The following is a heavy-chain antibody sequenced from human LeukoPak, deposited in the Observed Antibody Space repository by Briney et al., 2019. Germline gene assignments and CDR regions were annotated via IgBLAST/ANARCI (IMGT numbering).Heavy chain of an antibody. Sequence: GESLKISCKASGYSFTSYWIGWVRQVPGKGLEWMGIIYPGDSDTRYSPSFQGQVTISADKSISTAYLQWSGLKASDTAMYYCARRAYCGGDCYSGPSWFDPWGQGTLVTVSS. D-gene: IGHD2-21*02. CDR3: ARRAYCGGDCYSGPSWFDP. CDR2: IYPGDSDT. CDR1: GYSFTSYW. V-gene: IGHV5-51*01. J-gene: IGHJ5*02.